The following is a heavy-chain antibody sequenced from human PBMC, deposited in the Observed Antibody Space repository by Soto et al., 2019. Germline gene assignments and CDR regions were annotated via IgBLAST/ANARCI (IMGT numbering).Heavy chain of an antibody. J-gene: IGHJ5*02. CDR1: GGSISSYY. Sequence: LSLTCTVSGGSISSYYWSWIRQPPGKGLEWIGYIYYSGSTNYNPSLKSRVTISVDTSKNQFSLKLSSVTAADTAVYYCAREGNYSWFDPWGQGTLVTVSS. CDR3: AREGNYSWFDP. CDR2: IYYSGST. D-gene: IGHD1-7*01. V-gene: IGHV4-59*01.